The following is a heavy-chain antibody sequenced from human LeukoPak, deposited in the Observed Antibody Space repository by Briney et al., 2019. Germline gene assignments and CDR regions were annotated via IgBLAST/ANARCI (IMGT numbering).Heavy chain of an antibody. J-gene: IGHJ6*03. CDR3: AREGSSSWYRDYMDV. CDR1: GFTFSSYS. V-gene: IGHV3-21*01. CDR2: ISSSSSYI. D-gene: IGHD6-13*01. Sequence: KPGRSLRLSCAASGFTFSSYSMNGVRQAPGKGLEWVSSISSSSSYIYYADSVKGRFTISRDNAKNSLYLQMNSLRAEDTAVYYCAREGSSSWYRDYMDVWGKGTTVTVSS.